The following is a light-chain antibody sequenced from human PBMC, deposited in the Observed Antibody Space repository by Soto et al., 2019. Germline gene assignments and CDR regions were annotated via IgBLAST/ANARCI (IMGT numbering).Light chain of an antibody. CDR2: DVS. V-gene: IGLV2-14*01. J-gene: IGLJ1*01. Sequence: QSVLTQPASVSASPGESITISCTGTSRDVGGYNYVSWYQQHPGKAPKLLIYDVSNRPSGVSNRFSGSKSGNTASLTISRLQPYVLAYYSSNRYTSTNPLVLATETNVTV. CDR1: SRDVGGYNY. CDR3: NRYTSTNPLV.